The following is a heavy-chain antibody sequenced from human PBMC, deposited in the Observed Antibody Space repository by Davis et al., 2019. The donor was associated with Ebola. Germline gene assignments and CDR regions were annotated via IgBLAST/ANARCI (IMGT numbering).Heavy chain of an antibody. CDR1: GIAFGYYA. J-gene: IGHJ2*01. D-gene: IGHD2-21*02. CDR3: VRVPALVVTGGGWYFGL. Sequence: SLKISCAGYGIAFGYYAMHWVRPAPGKGLGLVSSINWNSNSIVYADSVKGRFTISRDNAKNALYQQMNSLRAEDTVVYYCVRVPALVVTGGGWYFGLWGRGTLVTVSS. CDR2: INWNSNSI. V-gene: IGHV3-9*01.